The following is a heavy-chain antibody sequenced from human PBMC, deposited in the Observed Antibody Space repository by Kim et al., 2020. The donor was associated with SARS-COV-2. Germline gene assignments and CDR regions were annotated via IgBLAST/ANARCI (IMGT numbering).Heavy chain of an antibody. CDR2: IIPIFGTA. Sequence: SVKVSCKASGGTFSSYAISWVRQAPGQGLEWMGGIIPIFGTANYAQKFQGRVTITADESTSTAYMELSSLRSEDTAVYYCARGIEPPLYGGKPPVGFDYWGQGTLVTVSS. V-gene: IGHV1-69*13. D-gene: IGHD2-15*01. CDR1: GGTFSSYA. J-gene: IGHJ4*02. CDR3: ARGIEPPLYGGKPPVGFDY.